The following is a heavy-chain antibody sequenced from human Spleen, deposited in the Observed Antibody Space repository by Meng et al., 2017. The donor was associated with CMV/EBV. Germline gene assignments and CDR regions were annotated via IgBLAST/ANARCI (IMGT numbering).Heavy chain of an antibody. V-gene: IGHV3-21*01. CDR2: ISGSSSSYI. CDR3: ARGPPLTP. Sequence: GESLKISCAASGFTFTSYAMRWVRQAPGKGLEWVSSISGSSSSYIFYADSVKGRFTISRDNAKNSLYLQMNSLRAEDTAVYYCARGPPLTPWGQGTLVTVSS. J-gene: IGHJ5*02. D-gene: IGHD3-16*01. CDR1: GFTFTSYA.